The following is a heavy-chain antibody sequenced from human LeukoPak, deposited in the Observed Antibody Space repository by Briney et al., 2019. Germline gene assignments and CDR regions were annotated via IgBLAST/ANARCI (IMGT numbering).Heavy chain of an antibody. CDR2: ISESSSHR. CDR3: ARLTARRLRFLEWTPGNWFDP. D-gene: IGHD3-3*01. Sequence: PGGSLRLSCEASRFIFSSYSMTWVRQAPGKGLEWLSYISESSSHRYYADSVKGRFTISRDNAKNSLYLEMNGLRAEDTAVYYCARLTARRLRFLEWTPGNWFDPWGQGTLVTVSS. V-gene: IGHV3-21*06. J-gene: IGHJ5*02. CDR1: RFIFSSYS.